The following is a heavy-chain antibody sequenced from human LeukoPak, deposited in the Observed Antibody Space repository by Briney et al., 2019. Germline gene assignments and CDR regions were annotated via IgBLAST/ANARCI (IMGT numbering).Heavy chain of an antibody. CDR2: IYYSGST. V-gene: IGHV4-59*11. Sequence: SETLSLTCTVSGGSISSHYWSWIRQPPGKGLEWIGYIYYSGSTNYNPSLKSRVTISVDTSKNQFSLKLSSVTAADTAVYYCARAGGYGYPFDYWGQGTLVTVSS. CDR3: ARAGGYGYPFDY. D-gene: IGHD5-18*01. J-gene: IGHJ4*02. CDR1: GGSISSHY.